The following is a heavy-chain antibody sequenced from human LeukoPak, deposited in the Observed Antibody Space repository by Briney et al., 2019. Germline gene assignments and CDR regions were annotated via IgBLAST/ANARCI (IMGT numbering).Heavy chain of an antibody. V-gene: IGHV1-24*01. D-gene: IGHD3-22*01. CDR3: ATGFATIIVVVMDY. CDR1: GYTLTELS. CDR2: FDPEDGET. Sequence: ASVKVSCKVSGYTLTELSMHWVRQAPGKGLEWMGGFDPEDGETIYAQKFQGRVTMTEDTSTATAYMELSSLRSEDTAVYYCATGFATIIVVVMDYWGQGTLVTVSS. J-gene: IGHJ4*02.